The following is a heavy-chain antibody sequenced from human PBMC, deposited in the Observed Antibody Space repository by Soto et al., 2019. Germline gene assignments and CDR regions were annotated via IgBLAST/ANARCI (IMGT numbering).Heavy chain of an antibody. CDR1: GGSISSSSYY. CDR2: IYYSGST. CDR3: ASITAMVPRFDY. V-gene: IGHV4-39*01. J-gene: IGHJ4*02. Sequence: QLQLQESGPGLVKPSETLSLTCTVSGGSISSSSYYWGWIRQPPGKGLEWIGSIYYSGSTYYNPSRKSRLTISVDTSKNQFSLKLSSVTAADTAVYYCASITAMVPRFDYWGQGTLVTVSS. D-gene: IGHD5-18*01.